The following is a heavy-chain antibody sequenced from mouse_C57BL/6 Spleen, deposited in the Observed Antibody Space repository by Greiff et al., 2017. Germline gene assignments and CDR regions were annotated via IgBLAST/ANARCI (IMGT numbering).Heavy chain of an antibody. CDR1: GFTFSSYG. CDR2: ISSSGSYT. D-gene: IGHD2-12*01. Sequence: SGGGLVRPGGSLKLSCAASGFTFSSYGLSWFRQTPDKRLEWVATISSSGSYTYYPDSVKGRFTISRDNAKNTLYLQMSSLKAEDTAMYYCARQGESYPYYSDYWGQGTSLTVSS. J-gene: IGHJ2*02. V-gene: IGHV5-6*03. CDR3: ARQGESYPYYSDY.